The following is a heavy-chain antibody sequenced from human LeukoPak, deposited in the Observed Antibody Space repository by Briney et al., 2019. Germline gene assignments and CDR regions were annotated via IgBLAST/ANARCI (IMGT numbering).Heavy chain of an antibody. V-gene: IGHV4-39*07. J-gene: IGHJ3*02. Sequence: SETLSLTCSVSGVSISSGSNYWGWIRQPPGKTLEWIGSIYSSGSNYYTPSLKSRVIILFDTAKNQFSLNLSSMTAADTAVYYCARSDGYGLVGIWGQGTMVTVSS. CDR1: GVSISSGSNY. CDR3: ARSDGYGLVGI. D-gene: IGHD3-10*01. CDR2: IYSSGSN.